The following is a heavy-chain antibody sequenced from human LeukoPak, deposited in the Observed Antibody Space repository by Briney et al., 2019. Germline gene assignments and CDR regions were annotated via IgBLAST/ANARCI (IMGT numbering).Heavy chain of an antibody. CDR3: ARAQWTAFDYYYYMDV. J-gene: IGHJ6*03. D-gene: IGHD3/OR15-3a*01. Sequence: PGGSLRLSCAVSGFTFSRYWMTWVRQAPGKGLEWVANIKVDGSEKYYVDAVKGRFTISRDNAKDSLYLQMNGLRAGDTAIYYCARAQWTAFDYYYYMDVWGKGTTVTVSS. CDR2: IKVDGSEK. CDR1: GFTFSRYW. V-gene: IGHV3-7*01.